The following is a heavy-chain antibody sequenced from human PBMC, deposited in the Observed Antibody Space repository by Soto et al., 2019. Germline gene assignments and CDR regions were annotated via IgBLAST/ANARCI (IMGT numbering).Heavy chain of an antibody. CDR3: ARLVKGGYDKNYYYYYYMDV. Sequence: QVQLQESGPGLVKPSETLSLTCTVSGGSISSYYWSWIRQPPGKGLEWIGYIYYSGSTNYNPSLKSRVTISVYKSKDQFSLKLSSVTAADTAVYYCARLVKGGYDKNYYYYYYMDVWGKGTTVTVSS. CDR1: GGSISSYY. J-gene: IGHJ6*03. CDR2: IYYSGST. V-gene: IGHV4-59*08. D-gene: IGHD5-12*01.